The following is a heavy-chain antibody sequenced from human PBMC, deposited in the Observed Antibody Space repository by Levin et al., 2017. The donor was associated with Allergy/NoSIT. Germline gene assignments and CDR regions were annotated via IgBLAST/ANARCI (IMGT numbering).Heavy chain of an antibody. V-gene: IGHV3-48*01. J-gene: IGHJ6*03. D-gene: IGHD3-9*01. CDR1: GFTFSSYS. CDR2: ISSSSSTI. Sequence: PSGGSLRLSCAASGFTFSSYSMNWVRQAPGKGLEWVSYISSSSSTIYYADSVKGRFTISRDNAKNSLYLQMNSLRAEDTAVYYCARGVRYFDYYYMDVWGKGTTVTVSS. CDR3: ARGVRYFDYYYMDV.